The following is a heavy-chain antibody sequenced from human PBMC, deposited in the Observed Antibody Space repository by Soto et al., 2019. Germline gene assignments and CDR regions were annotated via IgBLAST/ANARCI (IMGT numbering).Heavy chain of an antibody. CDR1: GFIFSAYG. D-gene: IGHD4-17*01. CDR2: IWYDGNKK. Sequence: QVQLVESGGGVVQPGKSLRLSCAASGFIFSAYGIHWVRQAPGKGLEWVAVIWYDGNKKYYADSVRGRFTISRDNSKNTLYLQMNSLRAEDTAVYYCAIDYYGDYYFDSWCQGTLVTVSS. V-gene: IGHV3-33*01. CDR3: AIDYYGDYYFDS. J-gene: IGHJ4*02.